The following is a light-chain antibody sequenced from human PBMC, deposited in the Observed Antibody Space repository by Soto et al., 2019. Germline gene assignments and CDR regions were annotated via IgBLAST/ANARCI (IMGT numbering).Light chain of an antibody. J-gene: IGKJ2*01. CDR2: GTF. CDR1: QDIQTY. Sequence: IQLTQSPSSLSASVGDRVSITCRASQDIQTYLAWYQQKRGEAPKLLISGTFTLQSGVPSRFSGSGSGTTFTLTISSLQPEDFATYYCQQSYKTPHTFGQGTQLEIK. CDR3: QQSYKTPHT. V-gene: IGKV1-39*01.